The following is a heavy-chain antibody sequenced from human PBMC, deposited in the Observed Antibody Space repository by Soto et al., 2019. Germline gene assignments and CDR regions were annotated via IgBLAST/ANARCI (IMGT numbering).Heavy chain of an antibody. J-gene: IGHJ4*02. D-gene: IGHD2-2*02. Sequence: QVQLQESGPGLVKPSQTLSLTCTVSGGSISSGGYYWSWIRQHPGKVLEWIGYIYYSGSTYDNPSLKSRVTISANTSKNQSSLKLSSVTAADTAVYYCSRVTPGSYRGYFDYWGQGTLVTVSS. CDR2: IYYSGST. CDR1: GGSISSGGYY. V-gene: IGHV4-31*03. CDR3: SRVTPGSYRGYFDY.